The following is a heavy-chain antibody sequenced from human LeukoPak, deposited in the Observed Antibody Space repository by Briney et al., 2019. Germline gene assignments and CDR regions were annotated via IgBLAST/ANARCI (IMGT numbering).Heavy chain of an antibody. V-gene: IGHV4-61*02. CDR2: IYTSGST. Sequence: SQTLSLTCTVSGGSISSGSYYWSWIRQPAGKGLEWIGRIYTSGSTNYNPSLKSRVTISVDTSKNQFSLKLSSVTAADAAVYYCAGYDFWSGLDYWGQGTLVTVSS. CDR1: GGSISSGSYY. J-gene: IGHJ4*02. D-gene: IGHD3-3*01. CDR3: AGYDFWSGLDY.